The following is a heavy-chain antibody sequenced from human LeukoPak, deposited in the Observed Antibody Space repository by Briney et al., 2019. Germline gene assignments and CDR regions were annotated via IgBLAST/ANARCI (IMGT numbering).Heavy chain of an antibody. D-gene: IGHD3-3*01. J-gene: IGHJ3*02. V-gene: IGHV3-30-3*01. CDR3: ARGFESIFGDAFDI. CDR2: ISYDGSNK. CDR1: GFTFSSYA. Sequence: GGSLRLSCAASGFTFSSYAMSWVRQAPGKGLEWVAVISYDGSNKYYADSVKGRFTISRDNAKNSLYLQMNSLRDEDTAVYYCARGFESIFGDAFDIWGQGTMVTVSS.